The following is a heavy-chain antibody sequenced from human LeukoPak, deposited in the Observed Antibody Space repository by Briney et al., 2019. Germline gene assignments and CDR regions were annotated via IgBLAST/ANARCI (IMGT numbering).Heavy chain of an antibody. CDR3: ARDRAVAFDY. CDR2: TYYMSKSYN. D-gene: IGHD1-26*01. J-gene: IGHJ4*02. Sequence: SQTLSLTCAISGDIVSSNSAAWDWIRQSQSRGLEWLERTYYMSKSYNDYAVSVKSRITINPHTSKNQFSLQLNSVTPEDTAVYYCARDRAVAFDYWGPGTLVTVSS. CDR1: GDIVSSNSAA. V-gene: IGHV6-1*01.